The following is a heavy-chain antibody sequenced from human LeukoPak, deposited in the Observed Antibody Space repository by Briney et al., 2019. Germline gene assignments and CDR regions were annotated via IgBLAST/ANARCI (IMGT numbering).Heavy chain of an antibody. Sequence: ASVKVSCKASGYTFTGYYMHWVRQAPGQGLEWMGWINPNSGGTNYAQKFQGRVTMTRDTSISTAYMELSRLRSDDTAVYYSARAVYSSGWYENWGQGTLVTVSS. J-gene: IGHJ4*02. CDR3: ARAVYSSGWYEN. D-gene: IGHD6-19*01. V-gene: IGHV1-2*02. CDR2: INPNSGGT. CDR1: GYTFTGYY.